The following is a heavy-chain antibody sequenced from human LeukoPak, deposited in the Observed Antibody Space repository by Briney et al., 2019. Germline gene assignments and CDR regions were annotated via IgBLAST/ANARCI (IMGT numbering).Heavy chain of an antibody. Sequence: GGSLRLSCAASGFTFSIYWMYWVRQAPGKGLVWVSRIDSDGRTTDYADSLRGRFIISRDNSKNTLYLQMNSLKADDTAIYYCVVASDALDLWGQGTTVTVSS. CDR2: IDSDGRTT. CDR1: GFTFSIYW. CDR3: VVASDALDL. J-gene: IGHJ6*02. V-gene: IGHV3-74*01. D-gene: IGHD3/OR15-3a*01.